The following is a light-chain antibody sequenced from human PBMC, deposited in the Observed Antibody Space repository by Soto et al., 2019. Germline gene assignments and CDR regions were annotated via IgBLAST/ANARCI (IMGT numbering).Light chain of an antibody. CDR2: EAS. V-gene: IGKV1-33*01. CDR1: RDIRKY. J-gene: IGKJ1*01. Sequence: DIQMTQSPSSLSASVGDRVTISCQTSRDIRKYLNWYQQKPGKPPQLLIFEASNLETGVPSRFSGRGSGTNLTLTISSLQPGDFATYYCQQYIDVPRTFGQGTKVEIK. CDR3: QQYIDVPRT.